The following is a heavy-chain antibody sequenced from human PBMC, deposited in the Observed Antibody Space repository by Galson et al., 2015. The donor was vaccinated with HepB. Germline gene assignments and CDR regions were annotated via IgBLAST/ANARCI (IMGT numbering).Heavy chain of an antibody. D-gene: IGHD1-14*01. V-gene: IGHV1-2*02. CDR3: VRGQERVTSNIPVADY. J-gene: IGHJ4*02. Sequence: SVKVSCKASGSTFTGYYMHWVRQAPGQGPEWMGWINADSGGTNYAQKFQGRVIMTRDTSIVTAHMELSRLRSDDTAVYYCVRGQERVTSNIPVADYWGQGTLVTVSS. CDR1: GSTFTGYY. CDR2: INADSGGT.